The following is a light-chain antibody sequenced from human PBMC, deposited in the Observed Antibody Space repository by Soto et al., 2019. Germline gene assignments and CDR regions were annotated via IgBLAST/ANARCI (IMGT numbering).Light chain of an antibody. Sequence: EIVLTQSLATLSLSPGERATLSCRASQSVSSSLAWYQQKPGQAPRLLIYDASNRATDIPARFSGSGSGTDFTLTISSLEPEDFAVYFCQQRSNWPRTFGPGTKVDIK. CDR2: DAS. CDR3: QQRSNWPRT. J-gene: IGKJ3*01. V-gene: IGKV3-11*01. CDR1: QSVSSS.